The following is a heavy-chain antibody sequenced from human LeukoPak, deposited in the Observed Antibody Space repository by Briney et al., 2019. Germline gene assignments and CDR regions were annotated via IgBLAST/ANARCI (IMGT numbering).Heavy chain of an antibody. D-gene: IGHD5-12*01. V-gene: IGHV3-74*01. J-gene: IGHJ4*02. Sequence: PGGSLRLSCAASGFTFSSFWMHWVRQTPEKRLVWVSYINADGKETAYADPVKGRFTTSRDNAKSTLYLQMNSLRAEDTGIYYCVYSGFDWTYYFDWWGQGTLVTVSS. CDR1: GFTFSSFW. CDR3: VYSGFDWTYYFDW. CDR2: INADGKET.